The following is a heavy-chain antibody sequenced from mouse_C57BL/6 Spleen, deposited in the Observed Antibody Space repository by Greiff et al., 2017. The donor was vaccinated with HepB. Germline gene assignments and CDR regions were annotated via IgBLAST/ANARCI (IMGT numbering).Heavy chain of an antibody. CDR3: ARGYYGSSYVNVDY. CDR1: GYAFSSSW. CDR2: IYPGDGDT. Sequence: VQRVESGPELVKPGASVKISCKASGYAFSSSWMNWVKQRPGKGLEWIGRIYPGDGDTNYNGKFKGKATLTADKSSSTAYMQLSSLTSEDSAVYFCARGYYGSSYVNVDYWGQGTTLTVSS. V-gene: IGHV1-82*01. D-gene: IGHD1-1*01. J-gene: IGHJ2*01.